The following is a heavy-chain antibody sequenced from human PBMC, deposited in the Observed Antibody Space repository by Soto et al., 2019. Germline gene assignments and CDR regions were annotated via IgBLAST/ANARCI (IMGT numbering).Heavy chain of an antibody. V-gene: IGHV3-48*02. CDR2: ISSSSSTI. CDR1: GFTFSSYS. D-gene: IGHD3-22*01. CDR3: ARDVGYYDSSGYAFDI. Sequence: PGGSLRLSCAASGFTFSSYSMNWVRQAPGKGLEWVSYISSSSSTIYYADSVKGRFTISRDNAKNSLYLQMNSLRDEDTAVYYCARDVGYYDSSGYAFDIWGQGTMVTVSS. J-gene: IGHJ3*02.